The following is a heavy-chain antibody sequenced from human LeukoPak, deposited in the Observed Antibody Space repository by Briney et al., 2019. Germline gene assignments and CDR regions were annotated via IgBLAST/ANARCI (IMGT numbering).Heavy chain of an antibody. Sequence: GASVKVSCKASGGTFSSYAISWVRQAPGQGLEWMGRIIPILGIANYAQKFQGRVMITADKSTSTAYMELSSLRSEDTAVYHCARGHYYDSSGYLFPASSYYFDYWGQGTLVTVSS. CDR2: IIPILGIA. J-gene: IGHJ4*02. D-gene: IGHD3-22*01. V-gene: IGHV1-69*04. CDR3: ARGHYYDSSGYLFPASSYYFDY. CDR1: GGTFSSYA.